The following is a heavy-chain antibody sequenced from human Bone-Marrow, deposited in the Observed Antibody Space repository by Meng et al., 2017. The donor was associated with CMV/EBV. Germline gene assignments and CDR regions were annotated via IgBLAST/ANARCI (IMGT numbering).Heavy chain of an antibody. CDR1: GFTFSSYW. J-gene: IGHJ4*02. CDR3: ARGGGYSIH. Sequence: GGSLRLSCAASGFTFSSYWMSWVRHAPGKGLEWVANIKQDGSEKFDVDSVKGRFTISRDNADNSLYLQMNSLRAEDTAVYYCARGGGYSIHWGQGTLVTVSS. V-gene: IGHV3-7*01. CDR2: IKQDGSEK. D-gene: IGHD1-26*01.